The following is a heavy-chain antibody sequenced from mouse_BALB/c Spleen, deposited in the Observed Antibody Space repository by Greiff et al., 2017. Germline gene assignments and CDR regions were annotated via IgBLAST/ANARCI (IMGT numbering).Heavy chain of an antibody. CDR1: GYTFTDYN. V-gene: IGHV1S29*02. J-gene: IGHJ3*01. Sequence: VQLQQSGPELVKPGASVKISCKASGYTFTDYNMHWVKQSHGKSLEWIGYIYPYNGGTGYNQKFKSKATLTVDNSSSTAYMELRSLTSEDSAVYYCARGAYYGNYGWFAYWGQGTLVTVSA. D-gene: IGHD2-10*01. CDR3: ARGAYYGNYGWFAY. CDR2: IYPYNGGT.